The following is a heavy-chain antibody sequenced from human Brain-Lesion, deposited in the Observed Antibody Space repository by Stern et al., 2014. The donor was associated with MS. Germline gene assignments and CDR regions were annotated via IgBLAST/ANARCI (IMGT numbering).Heavy chain of an antibody. CDR2: VSYAGSNK. J-gene: IGHJ5*02. Sequence: VQLVESGGGVVQPGRPLRLSCVASGFTFGSCAMHWVRQAPGKGLEWVAGVSYAGSNKYYADSVKGRFTISRDNSQNTLYMQMSSLRPEDTAVYYCAKDRQYLTYFFDHWGQGSLVTVSS. CDR1: GFTFGSCA. V-gene: IGHV3-30*18. CDR3: AKDRQYLTYFFDH. D-gene: IGHD2/OR15-2a*01.